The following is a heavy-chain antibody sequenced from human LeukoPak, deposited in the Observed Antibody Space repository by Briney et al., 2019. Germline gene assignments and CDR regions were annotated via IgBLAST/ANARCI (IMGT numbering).Heavy chain of an antibody. CDR1: GGSFSGYY. D-gene: IGHD2-15*01. J-gene: IGHJ4*02. CDR3: ARGRFPLLY. CDR2: INHSGST. V-gene: IGHV4-34*01. Sequence: SETLSLTWAVYGGSFSGYYWSWIRQPPGKGLEWIGEINHSGSTNYNPSLKSRVTISVDTSKNQFSLKLSSVTAADTAVYYCARGRFPLLYWGQGTLVTVSS.